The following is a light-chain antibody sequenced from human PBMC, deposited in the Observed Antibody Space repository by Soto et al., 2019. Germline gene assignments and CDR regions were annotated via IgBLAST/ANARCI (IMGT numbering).Light chain of an antibody. Sequence: QSVLTQPASVSGSPGQSITISCTGTSSDVGTYNYVSWSQQYTGKAPKLMIYEVSHRPSGVSNRFSGSKSGNTASLTISGLQAEDEADYYCSSYTDSSALEVFGTGTKV. CDR1: SSDVGTYNY. V-gene: IGLV2-14*01. CDR2: EVS. J-gene: IGLJ1*01. CDR3: SSYTDSSALEV.